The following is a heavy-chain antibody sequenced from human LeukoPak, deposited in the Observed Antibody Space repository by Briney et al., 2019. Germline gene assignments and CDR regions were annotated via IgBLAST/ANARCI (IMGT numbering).Heavy chain of an antibody. CDR1: GYTFTIYD. CDR3: AKAVVPAAMGFDP. V-gene: IGHV1-8*01. D-gene: IGHD2-2*01. Sequence: ASVTVSCKASGYTFTIYDINWVRQAPGQGLEWMGWMNPNSGNTGYAQKFQGRVTMTRNTSISTAYMELSSLRSEDTAVYYCAKAVVPAAMGFDPWGQGTLVTVTS. CDR2: MNPNSGNT. J-gene: IGHJ5*02.